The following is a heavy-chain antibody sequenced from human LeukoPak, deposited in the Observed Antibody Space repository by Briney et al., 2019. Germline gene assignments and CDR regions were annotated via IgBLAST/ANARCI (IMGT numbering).Heavy chain of an antibody. CDR1: GGSISSSSYY. CDR2: IYYSGST. Sequence: SETLSLTCTVSGGSISSSSYYWGWIRQPPGKGLEWIGSIYYSGSTYYNPSLKSRVTISVDTSKNQFSLKLSSVTAADTAVYYCARPAGYCSSTSRYGAYFDYWGQGTLVTVSS. J-gene: IGHJ4*02. CDR3: ARPAGYCSSTSRYGAYFDY. D-gene: IGHD2-2*01. V-gene: IGHV4-39*01.